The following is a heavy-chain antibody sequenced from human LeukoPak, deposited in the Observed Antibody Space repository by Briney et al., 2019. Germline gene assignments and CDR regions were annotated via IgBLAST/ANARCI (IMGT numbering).Heavy chain of an antibody. CDR2: ISGSATTM. CDR1: GFTFSNYN. J-gene: IGHJ6*02. Sequence: GGSLRLSCAASGFTFSNYNMNWVRQSPGKGQEWLSYISGSATTMYSADSVKGRFIISRDNAKNSLYLQMNSLRAEDTAIYFCARDLISGATKSYYGMDVWGRGTTVTVSS. D-gene: IGHD1-26*01. V-gene: IGHV3-48*01. CDR3: ARDLISGATKSYYGMDV.